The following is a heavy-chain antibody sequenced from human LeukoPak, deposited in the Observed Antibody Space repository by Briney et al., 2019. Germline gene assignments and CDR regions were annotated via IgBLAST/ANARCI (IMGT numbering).Heavy chain of an antibody. CDR1: GYTFTSYG. V-gene: IGHV1-18*01. CDR2: ISAYNGNI. CDR3: ARDLDSSGWYGGGY. D-gene: IGHD6-19*01. Sequence: ASVKVSCKASGYTFTSYGISWVRQAPGQGLEWMGWISAYNGNINYAQKLQGRVTMTTDTSTSTAYMELRSLRSDDTAVYYCARDLDSSGWYGGGYWGQGTLVTVSS. J-gene: IGHJ4*02.